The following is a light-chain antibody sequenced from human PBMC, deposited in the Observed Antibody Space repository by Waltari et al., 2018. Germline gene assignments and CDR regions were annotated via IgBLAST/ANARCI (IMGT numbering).Light chain of an antibody. J-gene: IGKJ1*01. CDR1: QSVLYTYYDKNF. V-gene: IGKV4-1*01. Sequence: DIVMTQSPDSLAVSLGERATINCKSSQSVLYTYYDKNFLAWYQQKPGQPPKLLIYWSSTRESGIPDRFSGSGSGTDFTLTISSLQSEDVAVYYCQQYYSSPWTFGQGSKVEIK. CDR3: QQYYSSPWT. CDR2: WSS.